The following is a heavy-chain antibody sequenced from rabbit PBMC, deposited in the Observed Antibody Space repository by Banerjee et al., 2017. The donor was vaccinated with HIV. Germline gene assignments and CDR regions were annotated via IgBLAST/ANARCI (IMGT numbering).Heavy chain of an antibody. CDR3: ARWGDDYSYAMDL. J-gene: IGHJ6*01. CDR2: INTSSGST. V-gene: IGHV1S45*01. D-gene: IGHD2-1*01. Sequence: EQLEESGGDLVKPEGSLTITCTASGFDLSSYYVMCWVRQAPGKGLEWIACINTSSGSTYYASWVNGRFTISKTSPTTVTLQMTSLTAADTATYFCARWGDDYSYAMDLWGQGTLVTVS. CDR1: GFDLSSYYV.